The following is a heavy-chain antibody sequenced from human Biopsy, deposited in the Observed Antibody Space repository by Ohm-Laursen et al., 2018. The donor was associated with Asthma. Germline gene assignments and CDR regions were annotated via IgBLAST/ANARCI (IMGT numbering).Heavy chain of an antibody. D-gene: IGHD3-3*02. CDR2: ISPIFGSS. Sequence: VSSVTGSCKVSGGMLGNHAISWVRLAPGAGLEGMGGISPIFGSSNYAQRFQGRVTITADIFTRTVYMKLSGLRFDDTAIYYCVRPSPNRDILYYYYHMDVWGQGTTVIVSS. CDR1: GGMLGNHA. J-gene: IGHJ6*02. V-gene: IGHV1-69*06. CDR3: VRPSPNRDILYYYYHMDV.